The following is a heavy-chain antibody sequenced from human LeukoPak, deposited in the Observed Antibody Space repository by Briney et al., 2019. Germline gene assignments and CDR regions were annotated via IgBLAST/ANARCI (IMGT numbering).Heavy chain of an antibody. CDR2: IKQDGSVK. CDR1: GFTFRSFW. D-gene: IGHD6-13*01. CDR3: ARDGLSAALGY. Sequence: PGGSLRLSCAASGFTFRSFWVSWVRQAPGKGLEWVANIKQDGSVKYYVDSVKGRFTISRDNAKNSLYLQMNSLRAEDTAVYYCARDGLSAALGYWDQGTLVTVSS. V-gene: IGHV3-7*01. J-gene: IGHJ4*02.